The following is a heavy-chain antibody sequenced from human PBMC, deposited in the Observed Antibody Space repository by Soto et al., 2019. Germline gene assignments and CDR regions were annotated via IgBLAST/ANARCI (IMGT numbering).Heavy chain of an antibody. V-gene: IGHV3-23*01. CDR1: GFTFSNHA. J-gene: IGHJ4*02. D-gene: IGHD6-13*01. Sequence: EVQLLESGGGLVQPGGSLRLSCAASGFTFSNHAMSWVRQAPGKGLEWVSGISDSGGLTYYADSVKGRFSMSRDNSKNTLYLQMKNLRAEDTAVYFCAKRQGIGAAAKNFDFWGQGPLVTVSS. CDR3: AKRQGIGAAAKNFDF. CDR2: ISDSGGLT.